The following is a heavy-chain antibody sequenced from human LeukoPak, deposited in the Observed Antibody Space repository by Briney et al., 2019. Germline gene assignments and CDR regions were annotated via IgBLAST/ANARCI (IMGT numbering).Heavy chain of an antibody. V-gene: IGHV3-7*01. CDR2: IKQDGSEK. CDR1: GFTFSSYW. J-gene: IGHJ4*02. CDR3: ARDRIYYDSSGYSDY. D-gene: IGHD3-22*01. Sequence: GGSLRLSCAASGFTFSSYWMSWVRQAPGKGLEWVANIKQDGSEKYYVDSVKGRFTISRDNAKNSLYLQMNSLRAEDTAVYYCARDRIYYDSSGYSDYWGQGTLVTVSS.